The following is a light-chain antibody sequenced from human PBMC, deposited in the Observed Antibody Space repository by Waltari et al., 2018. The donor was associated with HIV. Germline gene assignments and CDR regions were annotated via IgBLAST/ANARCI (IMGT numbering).Light chain of an antibody. CDR1: SSDVGGYNY. Sequence: QSALTQPASVSGSPGQSITISCTGTSSDVGGYNYVSWYQQHPGKAPKLMIYHVINRPSGVSNRFSGSKSGNTASLTISGLQAEDEADYYCTSYTSSNTLVIFGGGTKLTVL. J-gene: IGLJ2*01. CDR3: TSYTSSNTLVI. CDR2: HVI. V-gene: IGLV2-14*03.